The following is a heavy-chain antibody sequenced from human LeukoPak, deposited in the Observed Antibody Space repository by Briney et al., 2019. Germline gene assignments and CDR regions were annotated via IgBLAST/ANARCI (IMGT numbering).Heavy chain of an antibody. CDR3: ARAIPTGSGWDAFDV. CDR2: IYSGGST. Sequence: GGSLRLSCAASGFTFSINYMSWVRQAPGKGLEWVSGIYSGGSTYYAPSVKALFTISRDNSNTTLYLQMNSLRAEDTAVYFCARAIPTGSGWDAFDVWGQGTMVTVSS. V-gene: IGHV3-53*01. J-gene: IGHJ3*01. D-gene: IGHD6-19*01. CDR1: GFTFSINY.